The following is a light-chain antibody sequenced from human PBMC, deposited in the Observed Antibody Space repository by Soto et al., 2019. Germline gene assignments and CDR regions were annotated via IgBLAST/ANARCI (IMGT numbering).Light chain of an antibody. CDR1: QSLVHSDGNTY. J-gene: IGKJ1*01. CDR3: MQGITFT. CDR2: KAS. V-gene: IGKV2-30*02. Sequence: ILLTQSPLSLPVTLGQSASISCRSSQSLVHSDGNTYLNWFQQRPGQSPRRLIYKASNRDSGVTDRFSGSGSGSDFTLTISRVEADDVGVYYCMQGITFTFGQGTRVEI.